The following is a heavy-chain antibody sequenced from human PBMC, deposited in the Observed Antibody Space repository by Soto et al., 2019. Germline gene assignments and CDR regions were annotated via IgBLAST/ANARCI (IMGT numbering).Heavy chain of an antibody. CDR3: AREPEDGVPGDY. D-gene: IGHD2-8*01. V-gene: IGHV1-3*01. J-gene: IGHJ4*02. CDR2: IIVSHGSP. CDR1: GYTFTSHT. Sequence: QVHLVQSGAEVKEPGASVRVSCEASGYTFTSHTIHWARQAPGQGLEWMGWIIVSHGSPRYAPQFQGRITFGRDTSATTAYMVLTSLTIEDTAVYYCAREPEDGVPGDYWGQGTPVVVSS.